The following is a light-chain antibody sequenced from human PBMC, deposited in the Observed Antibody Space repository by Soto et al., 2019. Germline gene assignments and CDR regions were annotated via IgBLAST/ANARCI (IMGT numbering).Light chain of an antibody. V-gene: IGLV2-8*01. J-gene: IGLJ1*01. CDR3: ASYAGTKLFV. Sequence: SVLTQPPSASGSPGQSLTISCTGTRSDVGFYNFVSWYQQRPGKAPKLVIYEVTKRPSGVPDRFSGSKSGSTASLTVSGLQADDEAEYYCASYAGTKLFVFGSGTKVTVL. CDR2: EVT. CDR1: RSDVGFYNF.